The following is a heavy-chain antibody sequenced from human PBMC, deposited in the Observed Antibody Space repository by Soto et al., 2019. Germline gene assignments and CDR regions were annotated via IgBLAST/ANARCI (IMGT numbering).Heavy chain of an antibody. CDR2: INHSGST. D-gene: IGHD3-22*01. V-gene: IGHV4-34*01. CDR1: GGSFSGYY. CDR3: ASRPVSSGYNNYDY. Sequence: PSETLSLTCAVYGGSFSGYYWSWIRQPPGKWLEWIGEINHSGSTNYNPSLKSRVTISVDTSKNQFSLKLSSVTAADTAVYYCASRPVSSGYNNYDYWGQGXLVTVYS. J-gene: IGHJ4*02.